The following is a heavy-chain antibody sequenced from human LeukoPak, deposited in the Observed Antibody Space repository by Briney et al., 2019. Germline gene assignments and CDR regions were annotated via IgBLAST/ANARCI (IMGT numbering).Heavy chain of an antibody. Sequence: GGSLRLSCAASGFTFSSYWMHWVRQAPGKGLVWVSRINSDGSTTTYADSVEGRFTISRDNAKNTLYLQMNSLRADDTAVYYCARSGGYGNFDYWGQGTLVTVSS. J-gene: IGHJ4*02. CDR2: INSDGSTT. CDR3: ARSGGYGNFDY. D-gene: IGHD5-12*01. CDR1: GFTFSSYW. V-gene: IGHV3-74*01.